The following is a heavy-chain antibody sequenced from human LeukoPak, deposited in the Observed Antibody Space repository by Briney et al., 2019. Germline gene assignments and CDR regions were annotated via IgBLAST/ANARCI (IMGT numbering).Heavy chain of an antibody. CDR3: AREGVYYYDSSGYYYYFDY. J-gene: IGHJ4*02. CDR1: GGSISSGSYY. V-gene: IGHV4-61*02. CDR2: NYTSGST. D-gene: IGHD3-22*01. Sequence: PSQTLSLTCTVSGGSISSGSYYWSWIRQPAGKGLEWIGRNYTSGSTNYNPSLKSRVTISVDTSKNQFSLKLSSVTAADTAVYYCAREGVYYYDSSGYYYYFDYWGQGTLVTVSS.